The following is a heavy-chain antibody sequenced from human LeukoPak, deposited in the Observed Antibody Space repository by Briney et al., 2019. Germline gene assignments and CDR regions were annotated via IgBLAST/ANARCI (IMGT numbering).Heavy chain of an antibody. CDR1: GFSLRGYW. CDR3: TRVQAGRSGLMDV. CDR2: IGFDGSGT. V-gene: IGHV3-74*01. J-gene: IGHJ6*02. Sequence: GGSLRLSCAASGFSLRGYWMHWVRQAPGKGLVWVSRIGFDGSGTTYADSVKGRFTISRDTSKNTLYLQMNSLRDEDAAVYHCTRVQAGRSGLMDVWGRGTAVTVSS. D-gene: IGHD2-8*02.